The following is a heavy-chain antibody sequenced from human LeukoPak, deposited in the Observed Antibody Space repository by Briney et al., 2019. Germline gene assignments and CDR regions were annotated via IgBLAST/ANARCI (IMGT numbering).Heavy chain of an antibody. Sequence: GGSLRLSCAASGFTFSSYSMNWVRQAPGKGLEWVSAISASGGSTDYADSVKGRFTISRDNSKNTLYLQMNSLRAEDTAVFYCAKGLSSGWYGESGSWGQGTLVTVSS. V-gene: IGHV3-23*01. CDR2: ISASGGST. CDR1: GFTFSSYS. CDR3: AKGLSSGWYGESGS. D-gene: IGHD6-19*01. J-gene: IGHJ5*02.